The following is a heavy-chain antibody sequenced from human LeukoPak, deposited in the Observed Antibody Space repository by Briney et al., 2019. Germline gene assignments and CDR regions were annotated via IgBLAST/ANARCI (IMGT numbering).Heavy chain of an antibody. CDR1: GFTFSSYA. Sequence: PGGSLRLSCAASGFTFSSYAMSWVRQAPGKGLEWVSAISGSGGSTYYADSVKGRFTISRDNAKNSLYLQMNSLRAEDTAAYYCARANIYCSGGSCVDYWGQGTLVTVSS. CDR2: ISGSGGST. D-gene: IGHD2-15*01. CDR3: ARANIYCSGGSCVDY. J-gene: IGHJ4*02. V-gene: IGHV3-23*01.